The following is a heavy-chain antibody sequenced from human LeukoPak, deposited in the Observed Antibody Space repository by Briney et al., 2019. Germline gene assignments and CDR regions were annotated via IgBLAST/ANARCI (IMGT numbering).Heavy chain of an antibody. J-gene: IGHJ4*02. CDR2: MNPNSGNT. V-gene: IGHV1-8*02. Sequence: EASVKVSCKASGGTFSSYAINWVRQATGQGLEWMGWMNPNSGNTGYAQKFQGRVTMTRNTSISTAYMELSSLRSEDTAVYYCARARGVTDYWGQGTLVTVSS. CDR1: GGTFSSYA. D-gene: IGHD3-10*01. CDR3: ARARGVTDY.